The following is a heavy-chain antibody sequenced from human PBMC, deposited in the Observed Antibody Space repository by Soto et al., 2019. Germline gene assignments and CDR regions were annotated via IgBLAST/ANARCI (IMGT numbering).Heavy chain of an antibody. J-gene: IGHJ6*02. V-gene: IGHV4-39*01. CDR2: IYYSGST. Sequence: SETLSLTCTVSGGSISSSSYYWGWIRQPPGKGLEWIGSIYYSGSTYNNTSLKSRVTISVDTSKNQFSLKLSSVTAAYTAVYYCARRISGSYYGDYYYGMDVWGQGTTVTSP. CDR3: ARRISGSYYGDYYYGMDV. D-gene: IGHD1-26*01. CDR1: GGSISSSSYY.